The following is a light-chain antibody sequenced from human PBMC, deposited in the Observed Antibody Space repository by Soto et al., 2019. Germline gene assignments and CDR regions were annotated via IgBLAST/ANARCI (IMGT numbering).Light chain of an antibody. CDR3: QQYSAYPWT. Sequence: DIQMTQSPSRLSASVGDRVILTCRASQSISSWLAWYQQKPGRAPKLLIYQASSLESEVPSRFSGSGSGTEFTLIISSLQPDDCATYYCQQYSAYPWTFGQGTKVEIK. V-gene: IGKV1-5*03. J-gene: IGKJ1*01. CDR1: QSISSW. CDR2: QAS.